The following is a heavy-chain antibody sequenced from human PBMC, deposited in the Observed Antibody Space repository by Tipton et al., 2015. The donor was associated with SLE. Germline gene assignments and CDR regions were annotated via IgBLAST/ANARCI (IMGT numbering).Heavy chain of an antibody. CDR2: INHSGST. V-gene: IGHV4-34*01. D-gene: IGHD3-3*01. J-gene: IGHJ4*02. CDR1: GGSFSGYY. CDR3: ATRRYDFWSGYQYYFDY. Sequence: TLSLTCAVYGGSFSGYYWSWIRQPPGKGLEWIGEINHSGSTNYNPSLKSRVTISVDTSKNQFSLKLSSVTAADTAVYYCATRRYDFWSGYQYYFDYWGQGTLVTVSS.